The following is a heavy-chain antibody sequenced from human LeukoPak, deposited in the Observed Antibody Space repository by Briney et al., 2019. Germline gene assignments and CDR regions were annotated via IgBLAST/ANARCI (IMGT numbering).Heavy chain of an antibody. J-gene: IGHJ4*02. CDR3: ARGHDFWSGSGDY. D-gene: IGHD3-3*01. CDR2: IYSSGST. CDR1: GGSISNYY. Sequence: SETLSLTSTVSGGSISNYYWSWIRQPAGKGLEWIGRIYSSGSTNYNPSLESRVTMSVDTSKNQFSLKLTSVTATDTAVYYCARGHDFWSGSGDYWGQGTLVTVSS. V-gene: IGHV4-4*07.